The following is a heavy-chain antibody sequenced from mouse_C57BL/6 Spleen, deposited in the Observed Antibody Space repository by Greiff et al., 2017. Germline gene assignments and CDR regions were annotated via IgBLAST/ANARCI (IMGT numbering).Heavy chain of an antibody. CDR2: IYPSDSET. CDR1: GYTFTSYW. V-gene: IGHV1-61*01. J-gene: IGHJ2*01. D-gene: IGHD1-1*01. CDR3: ARSRYYGSSYGDY. Sequence: VQLQQPGAELVRPGSSVKLSCKASGYTFTSYWMDWVKQRPGQGLEWIGNIYPSDSETHYNQKFKDKATLTVDKSSSTAYMQLSSLTSEDSAVYYCARSRYYGSSYGDYWGQGTTLTVSS.